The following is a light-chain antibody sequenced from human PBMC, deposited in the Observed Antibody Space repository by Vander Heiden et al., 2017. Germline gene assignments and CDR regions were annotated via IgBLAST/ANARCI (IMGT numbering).Light chain of an antibody. CDR3: QVWDTSTFV. J-gene: IGLJ1*01. CDR1: NIGRKN. Sequence: SYELTQPLSVSVALGQTARITCGGNNIGRKNVHWYQQKPGQGPVLVIYSNENRPSGIPERFSGSISGNTATLTITRGQAGDEADYYCQVWDTSTFVFGTGTKVTVL. V-gene: IGLV3-9*01. CDR2: SNE.